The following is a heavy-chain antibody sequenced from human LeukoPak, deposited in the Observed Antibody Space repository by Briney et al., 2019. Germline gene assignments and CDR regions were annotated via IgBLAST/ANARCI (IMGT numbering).Heavy chain of an antibody. CDR1: GGSFSGYY. J-gene: IGHJ4*02. CDR3: ARQSSISGVIIPFEL. V-gene: IGHV4-34*01. Sequence: SETLSLTCAVYGGSFSGYYWSWIRQPPGKGLEWIGEINHSGSTNYNPSLKSRVTISVDATKNQFSLMLSSVTAAHTAIYYCARQSSISGVIIPFELWGQGSLGTVSS. D-gene: IGHD5/OR15-5a*01. CDR2: INHSGST.